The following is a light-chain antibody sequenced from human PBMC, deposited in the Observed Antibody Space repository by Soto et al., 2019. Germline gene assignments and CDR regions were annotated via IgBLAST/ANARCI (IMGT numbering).Light chain of an antibody. CDR1: SSDIGGYDY. Sequence: QYALTQPASVSGSRGQSITISCTGTSSDIGGYDYVSWYQQRPGKAPKLMIYEVRYRPSGVSNRFSGSKSGNTASLTISGLQAEDEADYYCCSYTRTSNHHFFGSGTKVTVL. J-gene: IGLJ1*01. CDR2: EVR. V-gene: IGLV2-14*01. CDR3: CSYTRTSNHHF.